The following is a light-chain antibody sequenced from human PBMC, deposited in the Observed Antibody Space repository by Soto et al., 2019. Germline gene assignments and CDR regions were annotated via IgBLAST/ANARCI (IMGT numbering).Light chain of an antibody. CDR3: QQYGGSPSFT. CDR1: RSVSSSY. Sequence: EIVLTQSPGNLSLSPGERATLSCRASRSVSSSYLGWYQQKPGQAPRLLIYGASGRATGIPDRFSGSGSGTDFPLTISRLEPEDFAVYYCQQYGGSPSFTFGPGTKVHIK. J-gene: IGKJ3*01. CDR2: GAS. V-gene: IGKV3-20*01.